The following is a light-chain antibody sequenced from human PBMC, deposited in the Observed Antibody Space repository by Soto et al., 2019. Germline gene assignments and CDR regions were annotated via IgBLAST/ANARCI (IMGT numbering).Light chain of an antibody. CDR3: QQPSNWPPT. CDR1: QSVSSY. V-gene: IGKV3-11*01. J-gene: IGKJ2*01. CDR2: DAS. Sequence: EIVLTQSPATLSLSPGERATLSCRASQSVSSYLAWYQQNPGQAPRLLIYDASNRATGIPARFSGSGSGTDFTLTIRSLEPEDFAVYYCQQPSNWPPTFGQGTKLEIK.